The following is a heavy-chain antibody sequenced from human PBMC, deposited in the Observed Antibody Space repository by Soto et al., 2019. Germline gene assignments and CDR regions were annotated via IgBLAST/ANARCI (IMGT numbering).Heavy chain of an antibody. D-gene: IGHD2-15*01. CDR1: EFTFSSYA. V-gene: IGHV3-23*01. Sequence: GGSMRLXCSASEFTFSSYAMSWVRQDPGKGLEWVSAISGSGGSTDYADSVKGRFTISRDNSKNMFYLQMNSLRAEDTALYYCAKCAYYSGWYFDLWGRGTLVTVSS. CDR3: AKCAYYSGWYFDL. CDR2: ISGSGGST. J-gene: IGHJ2*01.